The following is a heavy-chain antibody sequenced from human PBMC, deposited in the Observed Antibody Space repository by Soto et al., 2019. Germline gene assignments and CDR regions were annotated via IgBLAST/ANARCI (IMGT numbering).Heavy chain of an antibody. CDR2: IYYSGST. D-gene: IGHD4-17*01. Sequence: QLQLQESGPGLVKPSETLSLTCTVSGGSISSSSYYWGWIRQPPGKGLEWIGSIYYSGSTYYNPSLKSRVTISVDTSKNQFSLKLSSVTAADTAVYYCARPRGDTYYFDYWGQGTLVTVSS. J-gene: IGHJ4*02. CDR3: ARPRGDTYYFDY. CDR1: GGSISSSSYY. V-gene: IGHV4-39*01.